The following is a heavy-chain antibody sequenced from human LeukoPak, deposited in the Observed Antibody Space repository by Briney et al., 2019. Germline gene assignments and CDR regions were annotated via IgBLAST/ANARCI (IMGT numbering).Heavy chain of an antibody. CDR1: GYTFTSYD. D-gene: IGHD1-26*01. CDR2: MNPNSGNT. J-gene: IGHJ5*02. CDR3: ARGGGSYYDDWFDP. V-gene: IGHV1-8*01. Sequence: GASVKVSCKASGYTFTSYDANWVRQATGQGLEWMGWMNPNSGNTGYEQKFQGRVTMTRNTSISTAYMELSSLRSEDTAVYYCARGGGSYYDDWFDPWGQGTLVTVSS.